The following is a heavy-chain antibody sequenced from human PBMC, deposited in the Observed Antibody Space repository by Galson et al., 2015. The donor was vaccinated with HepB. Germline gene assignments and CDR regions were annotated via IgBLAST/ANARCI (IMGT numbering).Heavy chain of an antibody. CDR1: GFTFSSYA. D-gene: IGHD5-12*01. J-gene: IGHJ6*03. CDR3: AKEEVATRTWTYYYYYYMDV. CDR2: ISGSGGST. V-gene: IGHV3-23*01. Sequence: SLRLSCAASGFTFSSYAMSWVRQAPGKGLEWVSAISGSGGSTYYADSVKGRFTISRDNSKNTLYLQMNSLRAEDTAVYYCAKEEVATRTWTYYYYYYMDVWGKGTTVTVSS.